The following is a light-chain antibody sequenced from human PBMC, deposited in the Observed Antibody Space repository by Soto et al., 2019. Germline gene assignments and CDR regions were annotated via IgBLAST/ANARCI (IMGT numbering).Light chain of an antibody. CDR2: DTS. CDR3: QQYGRSPQIT. J-gene: IGKJ5*01. V-gene: IGKV3-20*01. Sequence: EIVLTQSPGTLSLSPGERATLSCRASQSVSSSYLAWYQQKPGQAPRPLIYDTSNRATGIPDRFSGSGSGTDFTLTIGRLEPEDFAVYYCQQYGRSPQITLGQGTRLEIK. CDR1: QSVSSSY.